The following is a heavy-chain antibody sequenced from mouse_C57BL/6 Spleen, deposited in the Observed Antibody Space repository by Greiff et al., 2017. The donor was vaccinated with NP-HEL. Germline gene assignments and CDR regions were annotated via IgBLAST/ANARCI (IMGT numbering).Heavy chain of an antibody. J-gene: IGHJ1*03. Sequence: EVQLQQSGPGLVKPSQSLSLTCSVTGFSITSGYYWNWIRQFPGNKLEWMGYISYDGSTNYIPSLKNRISITRDTSENQFFLKLNSVTSEDTATYYCARDRTTVGYFDVWGTGTTVTVSS. D-gene: IGHD1-1*01. CDR2: ISYDGST. CDR1: GFSITSGYY. CDR3: ARDRTTVGYFDV. V-gene: IGHV3-6*01.